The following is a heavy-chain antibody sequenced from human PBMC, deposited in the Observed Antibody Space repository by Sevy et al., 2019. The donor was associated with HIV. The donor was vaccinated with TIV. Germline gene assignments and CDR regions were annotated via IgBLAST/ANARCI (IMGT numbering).Heavy chain of an antibody. CDR3: AAAAGTDDLGYYFDS. J-gene: IGHJ4*02. D-gene: IGHD6-25*01. Sequence: GCLRLSCAASGFTFSSYAMSWVRQAPGKGLEWIGDMYHRGTTNQNPSLKSRVFISVDQSKNQFSLKLTSVTSAVTAVYYCAAAAGTDDLGYYFDSWGQGTLVTVSS. V-gene: IGHV4-4*02. CDR2: MYHRGTT. CDR1: GFTFSSYAM.